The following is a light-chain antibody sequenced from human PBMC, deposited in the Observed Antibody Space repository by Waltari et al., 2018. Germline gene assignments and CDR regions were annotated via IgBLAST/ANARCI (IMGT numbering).Light chain of an antibody. J-gene: IGLJ2*01. Sequence: QSALTQPPSESGSPGQPVTISCPGTSSDVGGYNYASWYQHHPGKAPKLMIYEVTKRPSGVPDRFSASKSGNTASLTVSGLQAEDEADYYCSSYAGSNAVVFGGGTKLTVL. V-gene: IGLV2-8*01. CDR3: SSYAGSNAVV. CDR2: EVT. CDR1: SSDVGGYNY.